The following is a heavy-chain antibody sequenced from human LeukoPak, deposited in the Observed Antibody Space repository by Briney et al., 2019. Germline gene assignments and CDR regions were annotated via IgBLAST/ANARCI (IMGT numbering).Heavy chain of an antibody. CDR3: ARDEHAYYYGSGSSLDV. J-gene: IGHJ6*04. CDR2: INWNGGST. Sequence: GGSLRLSCAASGFTFDDYGMSWVRQAPGQGLEWVSGINWNGGSTGYADSVKGRFTISRDNAKNSLYLQMNSLRAEDTALYYCARDEHAYYYGSGSSLDVWGKGTTVTVSS. CDR1: GFTFDDYG. D-gene: IGHD3-10*01. V-gene: IGHV3-20*04.